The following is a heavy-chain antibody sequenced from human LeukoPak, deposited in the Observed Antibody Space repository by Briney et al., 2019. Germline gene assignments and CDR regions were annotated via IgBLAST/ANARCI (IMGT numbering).Heavy chain of an antibody. V-gene: IGHV1-2*02. CDR1: GYTFTDYY. D-gene: IGHD3-10*01. CDR3: ARGREIRGGSDTNLDDY. Sequence: ASVKVSCKTSGYTFTDYYMHWVRQAPGQGLEWMGWINPRSGDTSYAQKFQGRVTMTRDTSINTVDMDLSGLTSDDTAVFYCARGREIRGGSDTNLDDYWGQGTLVTVSS. J-gene: IGHJ4*02. CDR2: INPRSGDT.